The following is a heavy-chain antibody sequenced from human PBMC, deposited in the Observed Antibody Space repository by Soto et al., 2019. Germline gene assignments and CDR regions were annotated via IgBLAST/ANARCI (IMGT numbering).Heavy chain of an antibody. CDR1: GGSISSYY. J-gene: IGHJ4*02. Sequence: ASETLSLTCTVSGGSISSYYWSWIRQPPGKGLEWIGSVYYTGSTNYNPSLKSRVTMSVDTSKNQFSLKLSSVTAADTAVFYCERHLCSSTRCSPYFVYWGQGALVTVSS. V-gene: IGHV4-59*08. CDR2: VYYTGST. CDR3: ERHLCSSTRCSPYFVY. D-gene: IGHD2-2*01.